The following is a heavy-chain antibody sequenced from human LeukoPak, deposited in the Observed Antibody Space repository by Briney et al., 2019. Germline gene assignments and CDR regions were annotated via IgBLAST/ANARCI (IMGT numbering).Heavy chain of an antibody. J-gene: IGHJ6*02. CDR1: GGSISSYY. Sequence: SETLSLTCTVSGGSISSYYWSWIRQPPGKGLEWIGEIDHSGSTNYNPSLKSRVTISVDRSKNQFSLKLSSVTAADTAVYYCARRGTSENYYDGSGYGMDVWGQGTTVTASS. D-gene: IGHD3-22*01. CDR2: IDHSGST. CDR3: ARRGTSENYYDGSGYGMDV. V-gene: IGHV4-34*01.